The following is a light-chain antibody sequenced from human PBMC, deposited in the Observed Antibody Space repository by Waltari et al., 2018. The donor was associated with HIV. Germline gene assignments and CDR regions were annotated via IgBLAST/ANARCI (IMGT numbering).Light chain of an antibody. Sequence: SALTQPPSASGSLGQSVTIPCTGSSSDLGAYDFLSWFQQHPHSAPKLLLYEVTRRPSTVSDRFSGSRSGNTAFLTVAGLQPDDEATYCCSSYGDSLKVLFGGGTKVTVL. CDR2: EVT. CDR3: SSYGDSLKVL. CDR1: SSDLGAYDF. V-gene: IGLV2-8*01. J-gene: IGLJ2*01.